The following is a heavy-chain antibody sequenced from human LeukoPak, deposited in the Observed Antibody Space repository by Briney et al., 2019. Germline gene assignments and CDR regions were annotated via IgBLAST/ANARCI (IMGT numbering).Heavy chain of an antibody. CDR2: IKYDGSLK. CDR1: GFSFSSYW. CDR3: ASSHDSSGND. Sequence: PGGSLRLSCVASGFSFSSYWMAWVRQAPGKGLEWVANIKYDGSLKLYVDSVKGRFTISRDNAKNSLYLEMNSLRADDTAVYFCASSHDSSGNDWGQGTMVTVSS. J-gene: IGHJ4*02. D-gene: IGHD3-22*01. V-gene: IGHV3-7*01.